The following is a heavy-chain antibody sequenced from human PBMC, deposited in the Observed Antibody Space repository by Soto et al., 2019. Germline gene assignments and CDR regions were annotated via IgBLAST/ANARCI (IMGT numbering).Heavy chain of an antibody. CDR3: ARLGITIFGVAYTHMHV. Sequence: SETLSLTGAVYGGSFSGYYWSWIRQPPGKGLEWIGEINHSGSTNYNPSLKSRVTISVDTSKNQFSLKLSSVTAADTAVYYCARLGITIFGVAYTHMHVWGKGTTVTVSS. CDR2: INHSGST. V-gene: IGHV4-34*01. D-gene: IGHD3-3*01. CDR1: GGSFSGYY. J-gene: IGHJ6*03.